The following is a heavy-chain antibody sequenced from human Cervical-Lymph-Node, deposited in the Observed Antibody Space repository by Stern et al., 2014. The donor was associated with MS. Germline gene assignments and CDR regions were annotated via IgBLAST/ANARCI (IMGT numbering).Heavy chain of an antibody. J-gene: IGHJ4*02. Sequence: QVTLKESGPTLVKPTQTVTLTCTLSGFSVATAGVGVGWIRQPPGQALEWLALPFCGDDKLYSPSLKNRLTIIKDTSKNQVVLTMTNVDPVDTATYYCAHSRVKYCRGGTCYSSLFDYWGQGTLVTVSS. CDR3: AHSRVKYCRGGTCYSSLFDY. V-gene: IGHV2-5*02. CDR1: GFSVATAGVG. D-gene: IGHD2-15*01. CDR2: PFCGDDK.